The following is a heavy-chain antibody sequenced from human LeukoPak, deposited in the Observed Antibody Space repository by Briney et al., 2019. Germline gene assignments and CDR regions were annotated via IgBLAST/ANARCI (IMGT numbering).Heavy chain of an antibody. D-gene: IGHD3-10*01. Sequence: GGSLRLSCAASGFTFSSYEMNWVRQAPGKGLEWVSSISSSSSYIYYADSVKGRFTISRDNAKNSLYLQMNSLRAEDTAVYYCARKGITMVRGVIIIVAFFDYWGQGTLVTVSS. CDR1: GFTFSSYE. J-gene: IGHJ4*02. CDR3: ARKGITMVRGVIIIVAFFDY. CDR2: ISSSSSYI. V-gene: IGHV3-21*01.